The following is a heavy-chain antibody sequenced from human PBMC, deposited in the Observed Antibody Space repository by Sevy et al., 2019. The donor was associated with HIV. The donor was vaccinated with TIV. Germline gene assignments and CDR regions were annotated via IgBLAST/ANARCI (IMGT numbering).Heavy chain of an antibody. V-gene: IGHV1-24*01. CDR2: FDPEDGET. D-gene: IGHD3-22*01. CDR3: ATTKDYYDSSGSPFDY. Sequence: ASVKVSCKVSGYTLTQLSMHWVRQAPGEGLEWMGSFDPEDGETLYAQKFQGRVTMTEDTSTNTAYMELSSLRSEDTAVYYCATTKDYYDSSGSPFDYWGQGTLVTVSS. CDR1: GYTLTQLS. J-gene: IGHJ4*02.